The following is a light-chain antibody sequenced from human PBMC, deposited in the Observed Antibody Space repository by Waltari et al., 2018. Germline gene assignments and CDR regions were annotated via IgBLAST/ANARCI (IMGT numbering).Light chain of an antibody. J-gene: IGKJ4*01. V-gene: IGKV3-20*01. CDR1: QTVRTTY. CDR3: QQYDISPLT. CDR2: GAS. Sequence: DIVLTQSPGTLSLSPGERATLSCRASQTVRTTYLAWYQQKPGQAPTLVIHGASSRATGIPDRFSGSGSGTDFSLTISSLEPEDFAVYYCQQYDISPLTFGGGTKVEIK.